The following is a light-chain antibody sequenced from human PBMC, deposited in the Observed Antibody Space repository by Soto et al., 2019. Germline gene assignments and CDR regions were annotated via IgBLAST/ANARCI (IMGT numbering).Light chain of an antibody. Sequence: QSVLTQPASVSGSPGQSITISCTGTSSDVGGYNYVSWYQKHPGKAPKLMIYDVSNRPSGISNRFAGSKSGNTASLTISGLQAEDEADYYCSSYTGSSTLVFGTGTKLTVL. V-gene: IGLV2-14*01. CDR1: SSDVGGYNY. J-gene: IGLJ1*01. CDR3: SSYTGSSTLV. CDR2: DVS.